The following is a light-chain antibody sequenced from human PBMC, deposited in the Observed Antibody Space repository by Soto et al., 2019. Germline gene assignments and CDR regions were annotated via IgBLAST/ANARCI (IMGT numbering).Light chain of an antibody. J-gene: IGLJ2*01. Sequence: QHVLTQPPSASGTPGQEVAISCSGSSSNMGSNTVNWYQHLPGTAPKLLIYNDNQRPSGVPDRFFGSKSGTSASLAITGFQSEDEADYYCAAWDGSLNHILFGGGTQLIVL. CDR2: NDN. CDR3: AAWDGSLNHIL. V-gene: IGLV1-44*01. CDR1: SSNMGSNT.